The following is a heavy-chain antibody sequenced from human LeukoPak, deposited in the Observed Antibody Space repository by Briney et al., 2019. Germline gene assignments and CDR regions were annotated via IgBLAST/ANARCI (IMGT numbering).Heavy chain of an antibody. Sequence: KSSDTLSLTRAVSRGSISSYYWSWIRQPPGKGLEWIGYVYYSGSTNYNPSLKSRVTISVDTSKNQFSLKVRSVTAADTAVYYCTRASSGYFDYWGQGTLVTVSS. CDR1: RGSISSYY. V-gene: IGHV4-59*07. D-gene: IGHD3-22*01. J-gene: IGHJ4*02. CDR3: TRASSGYFDY. CDR2: VYYSGST.